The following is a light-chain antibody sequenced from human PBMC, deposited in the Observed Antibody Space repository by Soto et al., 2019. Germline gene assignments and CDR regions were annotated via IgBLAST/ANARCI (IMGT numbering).Light chain of an antibody. CDR1: SSDVGSYNR. J-gene: IGLJ1*01. CDR3: SSFTSDTTYV. CDR2: EVS. V-gene: IGLV2-18*02. Sequence: QSALTQPPSVSGSPGQSVAVSCTGTSSDVGSYNRVSWYQQPPGTAPKLMIYEVSNRPSGVPARFSGSKSGNTASLTISGLQAEDEADYYCSSFTSDTTYVFGPGTKLTVL.